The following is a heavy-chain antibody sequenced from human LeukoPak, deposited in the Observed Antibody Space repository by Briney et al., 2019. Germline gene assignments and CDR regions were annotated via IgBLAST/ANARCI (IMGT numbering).Heavy chain of an antibody. V-gene: IGHV3-74*01. J-gene: IGHJ4*01. Sequence: PGGSLRLSCAASGFTFSTYCMHWVRQAPGKGLVWVSRIHSDGITTSSAESVKGRFSVSRDSARNTLYLQMSNLRPEDTALYYCAGSQSQTLDYYWGQGTLVTASS. CDR3: AGSQSQTLDYY. CDR2: IHSDGITT. CDR1: GFTFSTYC. D-gene: IGHD2-15*01.